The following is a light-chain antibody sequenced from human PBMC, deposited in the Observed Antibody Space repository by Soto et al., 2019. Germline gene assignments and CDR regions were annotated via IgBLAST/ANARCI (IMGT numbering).Light chain of an antibody. V-gene: IGLV2-8*01. CDR3: SSYAGSNNYV. CDR2: EVS. Sequence: SVLTEPRSASGSPGQSVTISCTGTSTDVGGYKYVSWYQQHPGKAPKLMIYEVSKRPSGVPERFSGSKSGNTASLTVSGLQAEDEADYYCSSYAGSNNYVFGSGTKVTVL. CDR1: STDVGGYKY. J-gene: IGLJ1*01.